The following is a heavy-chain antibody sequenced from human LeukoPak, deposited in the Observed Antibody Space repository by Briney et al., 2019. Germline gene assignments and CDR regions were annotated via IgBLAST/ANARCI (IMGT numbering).Heavy chain of an antibody. CDR1: GGTFSNYV. J-gene: IGHJ5*02. V-gene: IGHV1-18*01. Sequence: ASVKVSCKASGGTFSNYVISWVRQAPGQGLKWMGWISAYNGNTNYAQKLQGRVTMTTDTSTSTAYMELRSLRSDDTAVYYCARAVEGYYGSGSYPPFDPWGQGTLVTVSS. CDR3: ARAVEGYYGSGSYPPFDP. D-gene: IGHD3-10*01. CDR2: ISAYNGNT.